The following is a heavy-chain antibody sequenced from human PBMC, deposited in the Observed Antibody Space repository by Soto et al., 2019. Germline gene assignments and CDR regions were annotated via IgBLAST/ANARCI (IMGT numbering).Heavy chain of an antibody. Sequence: QVQLQQWGAGLLKPSETLSLTCAVYGGSFSGYYWSWIRQPPGKGLEWIGEINHSGSTNYNPSLKRRVTISVDPSKNQFSLKLSSVTAADTAVYYCARGRGLGWFDPWGQGTLVTVSS. J-gene: IGHJ5*02. CDR1: GGSFSGYY. D-gene: IGHD3-10*01. V-gene: IGHV4-34*01. CDR3: ARGRGLGWFDP. CDR2: INHSGST.